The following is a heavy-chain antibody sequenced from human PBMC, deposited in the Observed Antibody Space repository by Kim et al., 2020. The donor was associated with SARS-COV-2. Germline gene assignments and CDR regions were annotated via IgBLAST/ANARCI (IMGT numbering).Heavy chain of an antibody. J-gene: IGHJ6*02. V-gene: IGHV3-23*01. CDR1: GFTFSSYA. D-gene: IGHD3-22*01. CDR2: ISGSGGST. CDR3: ANPPSGDLSSDYYYRFGYYYGMDV. Sequence: GGSLRLSCAASGFTFSSYAMSWVRQAPGKGLEWVSAISGSGGSTYYADSVKGRFTISRDNSKNTLYLQMNSLRAEDMAVYYCANPPSGDLSSDYYYRFGYYYGMDVWGQGTTVTVSS.